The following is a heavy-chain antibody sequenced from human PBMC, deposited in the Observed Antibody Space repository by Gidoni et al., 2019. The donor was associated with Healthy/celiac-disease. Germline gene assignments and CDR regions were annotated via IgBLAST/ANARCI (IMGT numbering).Heavy chain of an antibody. D-gene: IGHD2-15*01. CDR3: AKDRRGYCSGGSCPANY. V-gene: IGHV3-30*18. CDR1: GFTLRSYG. Sequence: QVQLVESGGGVVQPGRSLRLPCAASGFTLRSYGMPWVRQAPGKGLEWVAVISYDGSNKYYADSVKGRFTISRDNSKNTLYLQMNSLRAEDTAVYYCAKDRRGYCSGGSCPANYWGQGTLVTVSS. J-gene: IGHJ4*02. CDR2: ISYDGSNK.